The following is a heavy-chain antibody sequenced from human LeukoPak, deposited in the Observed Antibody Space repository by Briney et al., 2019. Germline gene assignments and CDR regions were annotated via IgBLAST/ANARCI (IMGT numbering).Heavy chain of an antibody. CDR3: ARGGWAALDY. Sequence: SEALSLTCTVSGGSISSYYWSWIRQPPGMGLEWIGFVYYSGTTNYNPSLKSRVTMSVDTSNNRFSLKLSSVTAADTALYYCARGGWAALDYWGQGTLVTVSS. D-gene: IGHD2-15*01. J-gene: IGHJ4*02. V-gene: IGHV4-59*01. CDR1: GGSISSYY. CDR2: VYYSGTT.